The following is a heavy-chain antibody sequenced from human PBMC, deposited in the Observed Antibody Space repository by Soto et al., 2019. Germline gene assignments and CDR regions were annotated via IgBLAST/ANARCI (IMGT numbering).Heavy chain of an antibody. CDR2: ISSSTSYV. V-gene: IGHV3-21*06. CDR1: GFTFSRYG. Sequence: EVHLVESGGGLVKPGGSLRLSCAASGFTFSRYGMNWLRQAPGKGLEWVASISSSTSYVYYADSVKGRFSTSRDNAKNILYLEMYALRREDTAVYYCARDPSEGRVGNWFESWGQGTLVTVSS. J-gene: IGHJ5*01. D-gene: IGHD2-2*01. CDR3: ARDPSEGRVGNWFES.